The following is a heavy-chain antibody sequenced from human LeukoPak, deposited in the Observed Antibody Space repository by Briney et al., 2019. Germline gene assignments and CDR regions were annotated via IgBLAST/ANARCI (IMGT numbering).Heavy chain of an antibody. CDR2: INHSGST. CDR3: ARDLMVRRVCSFDY. D-gene: IGHD3-10*01. CDR1: GGSFSGYY. V-gene: IGHV4-34*01. Sequence: SETLSLTCAVYGGSFSGYYWSWIRQPPGKGLEWIGEINHSGSTNYNPSLKSRVTISVDTSKNQFSLKLSSVTAADTAVYYCARDLMVRRVCSFDYWGQGTLVTVSS. J-gene: IGHJ4*02.